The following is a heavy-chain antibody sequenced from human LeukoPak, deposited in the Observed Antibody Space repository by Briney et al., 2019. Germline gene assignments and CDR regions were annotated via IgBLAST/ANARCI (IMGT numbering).Heavy chain of an antibody. V-gene: IGHV1-18*01. CDR3: ARDMASGSYGAFDI. CDR1: GYTFTSYG. D-gene: IGHD1-26*01. Sequence: ASVKVSCKASGYTFTSYGISWVRQAPGQGLEWMGWISAYNGNTNYAQKLQGRVTMTTDTSTSTAYMELRSLRSDDTAMYYCARDMASGSYGAFDIWGQGTMVTVSS. CDR2: ISAYNGNT. J-gene: IGHJ3*02.